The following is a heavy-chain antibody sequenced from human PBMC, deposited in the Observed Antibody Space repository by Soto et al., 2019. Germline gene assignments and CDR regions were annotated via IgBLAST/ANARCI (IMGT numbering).Heavy chain of an antibody. CDR3: ACIPVAPA. Sequence: WGPLRLSCAASGFTFSNYWMHRVRQAPGKGLVWVSRINSDGSITSYADSVKGRFTISRDNAKNTLYLQMNSLRAEDTAVYYCACIPVAPAWGRGTLVTVSS. V-gene: IGHV3-74*01. CDR2: INSDGSIT. J-gene: IGHJ4*02. CDR1: GFTFSNYW. D-gene: IGHD6-19*01.